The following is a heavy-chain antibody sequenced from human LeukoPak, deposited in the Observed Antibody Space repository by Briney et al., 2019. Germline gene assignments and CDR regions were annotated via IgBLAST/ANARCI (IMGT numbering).Heavy chain of an antibody. J-gene: IGHJ4*02. Sequence: GGSLRLSCAASGFTFSSYSMNWVRQAPGKGLEWVSYISSSSSTIYYADSVKGRFTISRDNAKNSLYLQMNSLRAEDTAVYYCARGVRRYYFDYWGQGTLVTVSS. CDR1: GFTFSSYS. CDR2: ISSSSSTI. V-gene: IGHV3-48*04. CDR3: ARGVRRYYFDY.